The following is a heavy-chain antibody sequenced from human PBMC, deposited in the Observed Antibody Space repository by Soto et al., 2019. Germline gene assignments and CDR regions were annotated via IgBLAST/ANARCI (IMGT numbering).Heavy chain of an antibody. D-gene: IGHD3-3*01. CDR1: GFTFSSYW. J-gene: IGHJ3*02. V-gene: IGHV3-74*01. Sequence: GGSLRLSCAASGFTFSSYWMHWVRQAPGKGLVWVSRINSDGSSTSYADSAKGRFTISRDNAKNTLYLQMNSLRAEDTAVYYCARDPQLDFWSGPDAFDIWGQGTMVTVSS. CDR3: ARDPQLDFWSGPDAFDI. CDR2: INSDGSST.